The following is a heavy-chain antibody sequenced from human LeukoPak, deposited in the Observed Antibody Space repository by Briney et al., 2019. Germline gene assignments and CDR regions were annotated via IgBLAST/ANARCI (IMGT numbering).Heavy chain of an antibody. Sequence: PGGSLRLSCAASGFTFSSYVMSWVRQAPGKGLEWVSHISSSSTSKYYADSVKGRFTISRDNAKNSLYLQMNSLSADDTAVYYCARDGIDFRAFDLWGQGTMVTVSS. J-gene: IGHJ3*01. D-gene: IGHD1-26*01. V-gene: IGHV3-48*04. CDR2: ISSSSTSK. CDR3: ARDGIDFRAFDL. CDR1: GFTFSSYV.